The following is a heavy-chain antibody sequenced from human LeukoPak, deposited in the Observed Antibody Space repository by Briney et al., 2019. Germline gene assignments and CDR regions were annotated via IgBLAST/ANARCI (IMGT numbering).Heavy chain of an antibody. J-gene: IGHJ6*02. CDR3: ARDPYSSTWSYGMDV. D-gene: IGHD6-19*01. Sequence: GGSLRLACAASGFIFCNYWMTWVRQAPGKGLEWVANINEDGSEEVYVVSVRCRLTISRDNAKKSLFLQMNTLRAEDTAVYYCARDPYSSTWSYGMDVWGQGTTVTVSS. CDR2: INEDGSEE. V-gene: IGHV3-7*05. CDR1: GFIFCNYW.